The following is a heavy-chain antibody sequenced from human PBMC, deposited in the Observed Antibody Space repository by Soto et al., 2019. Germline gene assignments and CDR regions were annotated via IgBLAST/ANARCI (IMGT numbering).Heavy chain of an antibody. CDR2: ISGSVGSS. Sequence: GGSRRLSCAASGFAFSTYAMTWVRQAPGKGLEWVSVISGSVGSSYYADSVKGRFTISRDNSKNTLFLQMNGLRAEDTAVYYCAKVTKRAAAGRYDYYKYGMEAWGKGNTVTVSS. V-gene: IGHV3-23*01. CDR1: GFAFSTYA. CDR3: AKVTKRAAAGRYDYYKYGMEA. D-gene: IGHD6-13*01. J-gene: IGHJ6*04.